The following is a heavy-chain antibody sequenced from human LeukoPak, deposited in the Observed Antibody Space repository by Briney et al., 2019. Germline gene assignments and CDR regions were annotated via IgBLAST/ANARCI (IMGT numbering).Heavy chain of an antibody. D-gene: IGHD3-9*01. CDR2: INHSGST. CDR1: GGSFSGYY. CDR3: ARDYDILTGYYDY. Sequence: SETLSLTCTVYGGSFSGYYWSWIRQPPGKGLEWIGEINHSGSTNYNPSLKSRVTISVDTSKNQFSLKLSSVTAADTAVYYCARDYDILTGYYDYWGQGTLVTVSS. J-gene: IGHJ4*02. V-gene: IGHV4-34*01.